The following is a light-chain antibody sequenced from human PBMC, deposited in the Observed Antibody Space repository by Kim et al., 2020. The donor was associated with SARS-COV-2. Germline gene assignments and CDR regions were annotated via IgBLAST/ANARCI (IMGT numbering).Light chain of an antibody. V-gene: IGLV6-57*04. CDR2: EDN. Sequence: NFMLTQPHSVSESPGKTVTISCTRSSGSISSNYVQWYLQRPGSAPTPVIYEDNQRPSGVPDRFSGSIDSSSNSASLTISGLKTEDEADYYCQSYDSSNHGVFGGGTPLTVL. CDR3: QSYDSSNHGV. J-gene: IGLJ3*02. CDR1: SGSISSNY.